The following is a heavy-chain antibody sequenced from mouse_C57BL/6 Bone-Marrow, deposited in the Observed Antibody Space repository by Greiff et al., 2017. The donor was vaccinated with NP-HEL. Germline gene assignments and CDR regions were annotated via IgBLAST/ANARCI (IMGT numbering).Heavy chain of an antibody. J-gene: IGHJ4*01. CDR2: IDPENGDT. CDR1: GFNIKDDY. Sequence: EVKLVESGAELVRPGASVKLSCTASGFNIKDDYMHWVKQRPEQGLEWIGWIDPENGDTEYASKFQGKATITADTSSNTAYLQLSSLTSEDTAVYYCTNGNYDAMDYWGQGTSVTVSS. CDR3: TNGNYDAMDY. D-gene: IGHD2-1*01. V-gene: IGHV14-4*01.